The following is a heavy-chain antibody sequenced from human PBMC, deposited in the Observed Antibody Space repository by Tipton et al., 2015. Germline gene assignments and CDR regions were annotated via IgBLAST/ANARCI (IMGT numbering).Heavy chain of an antibody. CDR2: ISSSGQST. V-gene: IGHV3-23*01. Sequence: GSLRLSCAASGFAFSKYAMSWVRQAPGKGLEWVSSISSSGQSTYYVDSVKGRFTISRDNSRNTVYLRTDSLRVEDTAVYYCVQDPYGDDTLGTSWGQGTLVTVSS. CDR3: VQDPYGDDTLGTS. D-gene: IGHD4-17*01. CDR1: GFAFSKYA. J-gene: IGHJ5*02.